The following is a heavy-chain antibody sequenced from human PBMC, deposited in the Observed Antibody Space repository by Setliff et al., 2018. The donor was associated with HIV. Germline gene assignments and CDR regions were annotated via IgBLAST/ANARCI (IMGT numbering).Heavy chain of an antibody. CDR3: ARDTSFGY. J-gene: IGHJ4*02. CDR1: GGPIGSHY. Sequence: SEILSLTCTVSGGPIGSHYWSWIRQPPGKGLEWIGYIYYSGSTNYNPSLKSRVTISVDTSKNQFSLKPTSVTAADTAVYFCARDTSFGYWGQGTLVTVSS. V-gene: IGHV4-59*11. CDR2: IYYSGST.